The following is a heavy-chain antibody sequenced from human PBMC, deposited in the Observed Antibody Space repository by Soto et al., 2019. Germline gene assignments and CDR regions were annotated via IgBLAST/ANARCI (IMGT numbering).Heavy chain of an antibody. V-gene: IGHV5-51*01. J-gene: IGHJ6*02. D-gene: IGHD1-7*01. CDR2: IYPGDSDT. CDR3: ARVNWNYVRGYDYYYGMDV. CDR1: GYSFTSYW. Sequence: GESLKISCKGSGYSFTSYWIGWVRQMPGKGLEWMGIIYPGDSDTRYSPSFQGQVTISADKSISTAYLQWSSLKASDTAMYYCARVNWNYVRGYDYYYGMDVWGQGTTVTVSS.